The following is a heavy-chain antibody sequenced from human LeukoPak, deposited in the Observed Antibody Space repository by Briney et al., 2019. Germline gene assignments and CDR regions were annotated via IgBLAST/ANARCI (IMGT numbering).Heavy chain of an antibody. D-gene: IGHD2-8*01. CDR3: ARDQPLYLDAFDI. CDR1: GGTFSSYA. V-gene: IGHV1-69*04. CDR2: IIPILGIA. Sequence: SVKVSCKASGGTFSSYAISWVRQAPGQGLEWMGRIIPILGIANYAQKFQGRVTITADKSTSTAYMELSGLRSEDTAVYYCARDQPLYLDAFDIWGQGTMVTVSS. J-gene: IGHJ3*02.